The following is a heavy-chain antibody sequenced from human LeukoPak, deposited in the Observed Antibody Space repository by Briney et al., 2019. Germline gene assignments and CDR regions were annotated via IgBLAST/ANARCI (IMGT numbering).Heavy chain of an antibody. CDR1: GYSFTSYW. CDR2: IYPGDSDT. V-gene: IGHV5-51*01. CDR3: ARQGGAYCGGDCYSDY. J-gene: IGHJ4*02. Sequence: RESLKISCKGSGYSFTSYWIGWVRQMPGKGLEWMGIIYPGDSDTRYSPSFQGQVTISADKSISTAYLQWSSLKASDTAMYYCARQGGAYCGGDCYSDYWGQGTLVTVSS. D-gene: IGHD2-21*02.